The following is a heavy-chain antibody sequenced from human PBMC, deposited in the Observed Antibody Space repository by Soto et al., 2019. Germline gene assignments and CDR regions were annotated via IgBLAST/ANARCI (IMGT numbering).Heavy chain of an antibody. D-gene: IGHD2-2*01. CDR2: IDPSDSYT. CDR1: GYSFTSYW. CDR3: ASSPADCSSTSCPYYYNGMDV. Sequence: PGESLKISCKGSGYSFTSYWISWVRQMPGKGLEWMGRIDPSDSYTNYSPSFQGHVTISADKSISTAYLQWSSLKASDTAMYYCASSPADCSSTSCPYYYNGMDVWGQGTTVTVSS. J-gene: IGHJ6*02. V-gene: IGHV5-10-1*01.